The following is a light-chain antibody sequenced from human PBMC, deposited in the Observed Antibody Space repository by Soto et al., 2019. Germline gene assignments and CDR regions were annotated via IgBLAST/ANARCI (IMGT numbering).Light chain of an antibody. J-gene: IGKJ3*01. CDR2: KGS. V-gene: IGKV1-5*03. CDR3: QQYKTDFT. Sequence: DIQMTQSPSTLPASVGDSVTISCRASQSVSRWLAWYQQKRGKAPKLLIYKGSYLESGVPSRFSGSGSVTEFTLTINSLQPDDFATYYCQQYKTDFTFGPGTKV. CDR1: QSVSRW.